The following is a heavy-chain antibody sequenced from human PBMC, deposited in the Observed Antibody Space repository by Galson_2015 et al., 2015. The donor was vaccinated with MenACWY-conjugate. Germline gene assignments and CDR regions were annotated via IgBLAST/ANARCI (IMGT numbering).Heavy chain of an antibody. CDR2: ISSNGGTT. CDR3: ARLTGYSGSFYFPY. CDR1: GFTFSSYA. D-gene: IGHD1-26*01. Sequence: SLRLSCAASGFTFSSYAMHWVRQAPGKGLEYVSAISSNGGTTYYTDSVKGRFTISRDNSKNTLYLQMSSLRAEDAAVYYCARLTGYSGSFYFPYWGQGTLVTVSS. J-gene: IGHJ4*02. V-gene: IGHV3-64D*06.